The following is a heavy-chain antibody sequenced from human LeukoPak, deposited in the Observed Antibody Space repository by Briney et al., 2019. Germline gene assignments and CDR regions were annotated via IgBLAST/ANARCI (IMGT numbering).Heavy chain of an antibody. J-gene: IGHJ4*02. Sequence: PGGSLRLSCAASGFTFSSYGMNWVRQAPGKGLERVSVISSSSRYMYYADSVKGRFTISRDNAKNSLYLQMNSLRAEDTAVYYCARVSTAVSLAIDYWGQGTLVTVST. D-gene: IGHD6-13*01. CDR2: ISSSSRYM. CDR3: ARVSTAVSLAIDY. V-gene: IGHV3-21*06. CDR1: GFTFSSYG.